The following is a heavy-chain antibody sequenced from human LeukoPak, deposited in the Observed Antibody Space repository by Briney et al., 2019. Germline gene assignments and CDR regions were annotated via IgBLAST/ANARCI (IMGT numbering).Heavy chain of an antibody. V-gene: IGHV1-2*04. CDR2: INPNSGGT. Sequence: ASVKVSCKASGYTFTGYYMHWVRQAPGQGLEWMGWINPNSGGTNYAQKFQGWVTMTRDTSISTAYMELSRLRSDDTAVYYCARSPGDYDAFFDYWGQGTLVTVSS. D-gene: IGHD4-17*01. CDR1: GYTFTGYY. J-gene: IGHJ4*02. CDR3: ARSPGDYDAFFDY.